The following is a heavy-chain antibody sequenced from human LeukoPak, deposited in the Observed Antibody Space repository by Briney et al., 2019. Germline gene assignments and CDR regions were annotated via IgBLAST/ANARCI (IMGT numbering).Heavy chain of an antibody. CDR2: TTPSGGST. CDR3: ARGTYYYGLDV. Sequence: ASVKVSCKASGYTFTDYYMHWVRQAPGQGLEWMGITTPSGGSTSYAQKFQGRVSMTRDSSTTTVYMELSSLRSEDTAVYYCARGTYYYGLDVWGQGTTVTVSS. V-gene: IGHV1-46*01. CDR1: GYTFTDYY. J-gene: IGHJ6*02.